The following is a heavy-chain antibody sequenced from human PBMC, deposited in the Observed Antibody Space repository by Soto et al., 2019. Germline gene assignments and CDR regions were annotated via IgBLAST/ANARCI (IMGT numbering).Heavy chain of an antibody. CDR2: VSTSGRST. CDR1: GFIFSEST. Sequence: AGGSLRLSCSASGFIFSESTIYWVRQVPGKGLEAISAVSTSGRSTYYADSVKDRFTISRDNSKNTLFLQMGSLRPEDTAIYYCVKQAHGLDGVAFDYWGQGTTVTVSS. D-gene: IGHD2-15*01. V-gene: IGHV3-64D*06. CDR3: VKQAHGLDGVAFDY. J-gene: IGHJ4*03.